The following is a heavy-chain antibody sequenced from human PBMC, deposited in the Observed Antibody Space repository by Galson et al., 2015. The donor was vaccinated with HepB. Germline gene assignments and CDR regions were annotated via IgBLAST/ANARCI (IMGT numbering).Heavy chain of an antibody. CDR1: GFSLSTSGVG. J-gene: IGHJ4*02. V-gene: IGHV2-5*02. Sequence: PALVKPTQTLTLTCTFSGFSLSTSGVGVGWIRQPPGKALEWLALIYWDDDKRYSPSLKSRLTITKDTSKNQVVLTMTNMDPVDTATYYCAHRLRPLQYYYDSSGYYYPPDFDYWGQGTLVTVSS. D-gene: IGHD3-22*01. CDR2: IYWDDDK. CDR3: AHRLRPLQYYYDSSGYYYPPDFDY.